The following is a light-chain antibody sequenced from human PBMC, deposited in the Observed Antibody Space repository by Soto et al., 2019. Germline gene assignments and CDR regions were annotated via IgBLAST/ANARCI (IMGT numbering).Light chain of an antibody. J-gene: IGKJ5*01. V-gene: IGKV1-33*01. CDR3: QRYDSLPPT. CDR1: HDINKY. CDR2: DAS. Sequence: DIQMTQSPSSLSASVGDRVTITCQASHDINKYLNWYQEKPGKAPKLLVYDASNLQTGGPSRFSGSESGPPFTFTSSRLQPEDIATYYSQRYDSLPPTFGQGTRLDIK.